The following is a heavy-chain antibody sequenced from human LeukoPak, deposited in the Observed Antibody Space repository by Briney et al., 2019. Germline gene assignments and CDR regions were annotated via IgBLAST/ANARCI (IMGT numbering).Heavy chain of an antibody. CDR1: GFTFSSYG. D-gene: IGHD6-13*01. J-gene: IGHJ4*02. Sequence: PGGPLRLSCAASGFTFSSYGMHWVRQAPGKGLEWVVVISYDGSNKYYADSVKGRFTISRDNSKNTLYLQMNSLRAEDTAVYYCAKDRGSSWPTGGFYFDYWGQGTLVTVSS. CDR3: AKDRGSSWPTGGFYFDY. CDR2: ISYDGSNK. V-gene: IGHV3-30*18.